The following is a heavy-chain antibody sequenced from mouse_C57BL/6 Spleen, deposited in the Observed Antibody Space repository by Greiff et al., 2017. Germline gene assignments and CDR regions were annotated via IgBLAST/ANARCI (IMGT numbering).Heavy chain of an antibody. V-gene: IGHV1-78*01. CDR1: GYTFTDHT. D-gene: IGHD1-1*01. CDR2: IYPRDGST. J-gene: IGHJ1*03. CDR3: ARAVVARSWYFDD. Sequence: VQLQQSDAELVKPGASVKISCKVSGYTFTDHTIHWLKQRPEQGLEWIGYIYPRDGSTKYNEKFKGKATLTADKSSSTAYMQLHSLTSEDSAVYCCARAVVARSWYFDDWGKGTTVTVSS.